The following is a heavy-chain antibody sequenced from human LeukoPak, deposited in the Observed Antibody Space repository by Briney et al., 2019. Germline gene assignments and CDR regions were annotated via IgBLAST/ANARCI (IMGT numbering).Heavy chain of an antibody. CDR3: AKGGWGDPFDY. V-gene: IGHV3-23*01. J-gene: IGHJ4*02. Sequence: PGGSLRLSCTASRFSLSSYSINWVRQAPGKGLEWVAAISVSGGSTYYADSVKGRFTISRDNSKNTLYLQMNNLRAEDTAVYYCAKGGWGDPFDYWGQGTLVTVSS. CDR2: ISVSGGST. CDR1: RFSLSSYS. D-gene: IGHD3-16*01.